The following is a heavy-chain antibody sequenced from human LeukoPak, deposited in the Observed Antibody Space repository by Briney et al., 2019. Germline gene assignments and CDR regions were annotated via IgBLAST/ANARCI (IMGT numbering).Heavy chain of an antibody. D-gene: IGHD1-26*01. CDR3: TRESGAFSPFGF. J-gene: IGHJ4*02. CDR1: GGSILSTNW. V-gene: IGHV4-4*02. Sequence: PSGTLSLTCAVSGGSILSTNWWSWVRQPPGKGLEWIGEVHLNGATNYNPSVEGRVTMSIDKTKNHLSLEVISVTAADTAMYYCTRESGAFSPFGFWGQGTLVTVSS. CDR2: VHLNGAT.